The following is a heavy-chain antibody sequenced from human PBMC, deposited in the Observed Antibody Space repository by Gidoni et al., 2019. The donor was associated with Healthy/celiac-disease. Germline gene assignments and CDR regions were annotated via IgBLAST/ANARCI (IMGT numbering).Heavy chain of an antibody. Sequence: EVQLVQSGAEGDKPGESLRISCKGSGYRFTRYWISWVRQMPGKGLEWMGRIDPSDSYTNYSPSFQGHVTISADKSISTAHLQWSSLKASDTAMYYCARRDGFGESPDYWGQGTLVTVSS. CDR2: IDPSDSYT. J-gene: IGHJ4*02. CDR3: ARRDGFGESPDY. V-gene: IGHV5-10-1*03. CDR1: GYRFTRYW. D-gene: IGHD3-10*01.